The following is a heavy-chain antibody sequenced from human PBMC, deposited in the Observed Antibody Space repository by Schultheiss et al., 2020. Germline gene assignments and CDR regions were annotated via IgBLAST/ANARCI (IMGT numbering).Heavy chain of an antibody. CDR3: ARLGIGPWHYWYFDL. CDR2: SYYSGST. J-gene: IGHJ2*01. D-gene: IGHD7-27*01. CDR1: GGSISSGDYY. V-gene: IGHV4-30-4*01. Sequence: SETLSLTCTVSGGSISSGDYYWSWIRQPPGKGLEWIGYSYYSGSTYYNPSLKSRVTISVDTSKNQFSLKLSSVTAADTAVYYCARLGIGPWHYWYFDLWGRGTLVTVSS.